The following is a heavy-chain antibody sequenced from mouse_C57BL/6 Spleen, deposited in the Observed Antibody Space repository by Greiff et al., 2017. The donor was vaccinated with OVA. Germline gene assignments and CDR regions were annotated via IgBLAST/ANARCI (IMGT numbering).Heavy chain of an antibody. CDR2: INPNNGGT. J-gene: IGHJ1*03. V-gene: IGHV1-26*01. CDR1: GYTFTDYY. CDR3: ARPVHWYFDV. Sequence: EVQLQQSGPELVKPGASVKISCKASGYTFTDYYMNWVKQSPGQSLEWIGDINPNNGGTSYNQKFKGKATLTVDKSSSTAYMELRSLTSEDSAVYYCARPVHWYFDVWGTGTTVTVSS.